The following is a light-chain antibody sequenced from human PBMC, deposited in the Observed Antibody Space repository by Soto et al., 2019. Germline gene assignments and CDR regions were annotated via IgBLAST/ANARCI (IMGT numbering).Light chain of an antibody. Sequence: QSALTQPASVSGSPGQSITISCSGTSDDIGGYNFVSWYQQHPGKVPKLITYEVRNRPSGVSHRFSGSKSGNTAYLTISGLQDEHEDDYECSPFSGSSPPRLFGTGTKVTVL. CDR2: EVR. CDR1: SDDIGGYNF. V-gene: IGLV2-14*01. J-gene: IGLJ1*01. CDR3: SPFSGSSPPRL.